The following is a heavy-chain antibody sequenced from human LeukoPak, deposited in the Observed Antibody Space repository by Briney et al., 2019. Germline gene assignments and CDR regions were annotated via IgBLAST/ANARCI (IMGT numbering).Heavy chain of an antibody. Sequence: GASVKVSCKASGYTFTSYYMHWVRQAPGQGLEWMGIINPSGGSTRYAQKFQGRITMTSDTSTSTVYMEPSSLRSEDTAVYYCAKSRIKGFAPGGQGTLVTVS. CDR1: GYTFTSYY. D-gene: IGHD2-15*01. V-gene: IGHV1-46*01. J-gene: IGHJ5*02. CDR3: AKSRIKGFAP. CDR2: INPSGGST.